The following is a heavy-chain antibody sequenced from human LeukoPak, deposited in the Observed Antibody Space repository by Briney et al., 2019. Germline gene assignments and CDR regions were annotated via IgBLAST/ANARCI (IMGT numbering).Heavy chain of an antibody. J-gene: IGHJ4*02. CDR3: SRGFAAD. CDR2: IRDKANGGTT. D-gene: IGHD2-15*01. Sequence: PGRSLRLSCATSGFNFGEFVVSGVRQAPGTGLEWVGFIRDKANGGTTEYAASVEGRFMIARDDSKGLAYLEMNSLKVDDTGTYYCSRGFAADWGQGALVTVSS. V-gene: IGHV3-49*04. CDR1: GFNFGEFV.